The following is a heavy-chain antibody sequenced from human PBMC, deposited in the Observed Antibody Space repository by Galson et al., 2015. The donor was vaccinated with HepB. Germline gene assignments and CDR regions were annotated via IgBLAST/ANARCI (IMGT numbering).Heavy chain of an antibody. D-gene: IGHD6-13*01. V-gene: IGHV3-7*05. Sequence: LRLSCAAAGFTFSGYWMTWVRQAPGKGLEWVANIKEDESEKYYVDSVKGRFTISRDNAKNSLYLQLNSLSTEDTAVYFCARFAGGGYSTSWYRSGFDYWGQGTLVIVSS. J-gene: IGHJ4*02. CDR1: GFTFSGYW. CDR2: IKEDESEK. CDR3: ARFAGGGYSTSWYRSGFDY.